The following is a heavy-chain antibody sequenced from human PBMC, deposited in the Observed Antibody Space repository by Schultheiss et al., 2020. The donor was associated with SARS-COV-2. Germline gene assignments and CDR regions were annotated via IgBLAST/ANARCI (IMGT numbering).Heavy chain of an antibody. CDR3: ACGNRRGRGTMDYYYGMDV. Sequence: SETLSLTCTVSGGSISSYYWSWIRQPPGKGLEWIGYIYYSGSTNYNPSLKSRVTISVDTSKNQFSLKLSSVTASDTAVYYCACGNRRGRGTMDYYYGMDVWVQGTTVTISS. CDR2: IYYSGST. D-gene: IGHD1-14*01. CDR1: GGSISSYY. J-gene: IGHJ6*02. V-gene: IGHV4-59*01.